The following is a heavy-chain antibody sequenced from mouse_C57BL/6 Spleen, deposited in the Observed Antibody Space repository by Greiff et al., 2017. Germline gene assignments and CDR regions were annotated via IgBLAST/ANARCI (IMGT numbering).Heavy chain of an antibody. Sequence: QVQLQQSGPELVKPGASVKISCKASGYAFSSSWMNWVKQRPGKGLEWIGRIYPGDGDTNYNGKFKGKATLTADKSSSTAYMQLSSLTSEDSAVYFWARKGLYSNYFDYWGQGTTLTVSA. V-gene: IGHV1-82*01. CDR3: ARKGLYSNYFDY. CDR2: IYPGDGDT. CDR1: GYAFSSSW. D-gene: IGHD2-5*01. J-gene: IGHJ2*01.